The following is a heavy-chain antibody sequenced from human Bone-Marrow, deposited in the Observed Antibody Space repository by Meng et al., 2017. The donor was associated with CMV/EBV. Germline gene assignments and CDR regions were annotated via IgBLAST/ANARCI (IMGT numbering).Heavy chain of an antibody. V-gene: IGHV1-69*05. Sequence: SVKVSCKASGGTFSSYAISWVRQAPGQGLEWMGGIIPIFGTANYAQKFQGRVTITTDESTSTAYMELSSLRSEDTAVYYCARTGRSGWSDYYYGMDVWGQGNTVTVSS. D-gene: IGHD6-19*01. CDR2: IIPIFGTA. J-gene: IGHJ6*02. CDR3: ARTGRSGWSDYYYGMDV. CDR1: GGTFSSYA.